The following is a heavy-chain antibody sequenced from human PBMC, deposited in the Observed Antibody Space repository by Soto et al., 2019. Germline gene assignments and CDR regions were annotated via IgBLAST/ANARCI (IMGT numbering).Heavy chain of an antibody. CDR3: ARVRIAARPNYYYGMDV. V-gene: IGHV4-30-4*01. D-gene: IGHD6-6*01. Sequence: QVQLQESDPGLVKPSQTLSLTCTVSGGSISSGDYYWSWIRQPPGKGLEWIGYIYYSGSTYYNPSLKSRVTISVDTSKNQFSLKLSSVTAADTAVYYCARVRIAARPNYYYGMDVWGQGTTVTVSS. J-gene: IGHJ6*02. CDR2: IYYSGST. CDR1: GGSISSGDYY.